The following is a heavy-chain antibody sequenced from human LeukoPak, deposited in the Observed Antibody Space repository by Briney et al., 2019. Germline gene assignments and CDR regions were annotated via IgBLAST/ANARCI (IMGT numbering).Heavy chain of an antibody. V-gene: IGHV4-38-2*02. J-gene: IGHJ5*02. CDR2: IYHSGST. D-gene: IGHD1-1*01. CDR3: ARTYNPFVNWFDP. CDR1: GYSISSGYY. Sequence: PSETLSLTCTVSGYSISSGYYWGWIRQPPGKGLEWIGSIYHSGSTYYNPSLKSRVTISVDTSKNQFSLKLSSVTAADTAVYYCARTYNPFVNWFDPWGQGTLVTVSS.